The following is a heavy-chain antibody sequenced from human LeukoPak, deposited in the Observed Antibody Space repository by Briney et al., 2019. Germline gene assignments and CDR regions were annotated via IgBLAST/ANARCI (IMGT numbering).Heavy chain of an antibody. CDR3: ARVVPAVGDAFDI. CDR2: MNPNSGNT. D-gene: IGHD2-2*01. V-gene: IGHV1-8*01. CDR1: GYTFTSYD. Sequence: ASVKVSCKASGYTFTSYDINWVRQATGQGLEWMGWMNPNSGNTGYAQKFQGRVAMTRNTSISTAYMELSSLRSEDTAVYYCARVVPAVGDAFDIWGQGTMVTVSS. J-gene: IGHJ3*02.